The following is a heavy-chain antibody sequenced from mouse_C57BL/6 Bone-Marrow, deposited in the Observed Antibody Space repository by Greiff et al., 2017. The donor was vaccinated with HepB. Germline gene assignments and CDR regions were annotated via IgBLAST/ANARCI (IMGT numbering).Heavy chain of an antibody. D-gene: IGHD2-3*01. CDR2: IYPRSGNT. V-gene: IGHV1-81*01. CDR1: GYTFTSYG. CDR3: AREGGWLLRFAY. Sequence: QVHVKQSGAELARPGASVKLSCKASGYTFTSYGISWVKQRTGQGLEWIGEIYPRSGNTYYNEKFKGKATLTADKSSSTAYMELRSLTSEDSAVYFCAREGGWLLRFAYWGQGTLVTVSA. J-gene: IGHJ3*01.